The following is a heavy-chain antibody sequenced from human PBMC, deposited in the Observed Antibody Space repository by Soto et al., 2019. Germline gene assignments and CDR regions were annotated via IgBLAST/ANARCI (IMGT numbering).Heavy chain of an antibody. CDR2: MSFDGTSK. D-gene: IGHD3-3*01. CDR1: GFTLSSYS. Sequence: QVQLVESGGGVVQPGRSLRLSCAASGFTLSSYSMHWVRQAPGKGLDWVAAMSFDGTSKYFADSVMGRFTISRDISKNTLSLQMTSLGAEDSAVYYCARGRSVTNYEDFEYWGQGALVTVSS. J-gene: IGHJ4*02. V-gene: IGHV3-30-3*01. CDR3: ARGRSVTNYEDFEY.